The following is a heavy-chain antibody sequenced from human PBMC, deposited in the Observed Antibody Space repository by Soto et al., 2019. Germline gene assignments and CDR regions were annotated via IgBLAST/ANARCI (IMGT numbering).Heavy chain of an antibody. CDR1: GYTFTSYG. CDR2: ISAYNGNT. V-gene: IGHV1-18*04. D-gene: IGHD2-15*01. J-gene: IGHJ6*02. CDR3: ARERVVAARGPRGGYYGTDV. Sequence: ASVKVSCKASGYTFTSYGISWVRQAPGQGLEWMGWISAYNGNTNYAQKLQGRVTMTTDTSTSTAYMELRSLRSDDTAVYYCARERVVAARGPRGGYYGTDVWGQGTTVTVSS.